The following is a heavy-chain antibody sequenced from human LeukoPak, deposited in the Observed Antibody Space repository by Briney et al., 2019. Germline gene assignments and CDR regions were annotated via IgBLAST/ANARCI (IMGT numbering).Heavy chain of an antibody. J-gene: IGHJ3*02. CDR1: GFTFSYYY. D-gene: IGHD2-15*01. CDR2: ISTGSSYI. V-gene: IGHV3-21*01. CDR3: ARGYCSGGSCYLNAFDI. Sequence: PGGYLRLSCVASGFTFSYYYMNWVRQAPGKGLEWVSSISTGSSYIFYADSVKGRFTISRDNAKNSLYLQMNSLRAEDTAVYYCARGYCSGGSCYLNAFDIWGQGTMVTVSS.